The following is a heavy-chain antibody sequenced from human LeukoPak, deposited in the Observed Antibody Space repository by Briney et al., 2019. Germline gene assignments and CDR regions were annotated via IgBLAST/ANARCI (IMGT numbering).Heavy chain of an antibody. V-gene: IGHV7-4-1*02. D-gene: IGHD2-15*01. CDR2: INTNTGNP. CDR1: GYTFTSYA. Sequence: GASVKVSCKASGYTFTSYAMNWVRQAPGQGLEWMGWINTNTGNPTYAQGFTGRFVFSLDTSVSTAYLQISSLKAEDTAVYYCARSYCSGGSCYSSFDYWGQGTLVTVSS. J-gene: IGHJ4*02. CDR3: ARSYCSGGSCYSSFDY.